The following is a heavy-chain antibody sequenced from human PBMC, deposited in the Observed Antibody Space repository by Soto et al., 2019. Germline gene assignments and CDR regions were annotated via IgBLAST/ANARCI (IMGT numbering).Heavy chain of an antibody. CDR1: GFTVSSNY. CDR3: ARALLPHDAFDI. CDR2: IYSGGST. V-gene: IGHV3-66*01. Sequence: EVQLVESGGGLVQPGGSLRLSCAASGFTVSSNYMSWVRQAPGKGLEWVSVIYSGGSTYYADSVKGRFTISRDNSKITLYLQMNSLRAEDTAVYYCARALLPHDAFDIWGQGTMVTVSS. J-gene: IGHJ3*02.